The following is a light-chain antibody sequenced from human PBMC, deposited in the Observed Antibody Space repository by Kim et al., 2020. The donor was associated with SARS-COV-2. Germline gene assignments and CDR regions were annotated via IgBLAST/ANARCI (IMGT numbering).Light chain of an antibody. J-gene: IGLJ2*01. CDR2: LYSDGRH. Sequence: QSVLTQPPSASASLGASVKLTCILSTGQSNYAIAWLQQQPGKGPRYLMRLYSDGRHTKGDGIPDRFSGSTSGSEYSLTISSLQSEDEADYYCQTLGSGIGVFGGGTQLTVL. CDR1: TGQSNYA. CDR3: QTLGSGIGV. V-gene: IGLV4-69*01.